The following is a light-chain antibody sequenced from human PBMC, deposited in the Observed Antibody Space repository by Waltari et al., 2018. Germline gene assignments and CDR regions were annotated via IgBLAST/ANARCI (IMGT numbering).Light chain of an antibody. CDR1: SSDVGGYNY. J-gene: IGLJ2*01. V-gene: IGLV2-23*02. CDR3: CSYAGSSKV. Sequence: QSALTQPASVSGSPGQSITISCTGTSSDVGGYNYVSWYQQHPGKAPKLMIYDVSKRPSGGSNRFSGSKSGNTASLTISGLQAEDEADYYCCSYAGSSKVFGGGTKLTVL. CDR2: DVS.